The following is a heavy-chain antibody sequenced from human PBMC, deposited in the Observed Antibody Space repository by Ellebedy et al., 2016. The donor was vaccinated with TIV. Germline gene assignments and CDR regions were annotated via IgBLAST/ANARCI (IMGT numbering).Heavy chain of an antibody. CDR1: GGSISSGDYY. D-gene: IGHD3-22*01. Sequence: SETLSLXXAVSGGSISSGDYYWSWIRQPPGKGLEWIGYIYYSGSTYYNPSLKSRVTISVDTSNNQFSLKLSSVTAADTAVYHCARPTPDSSGYYGAFDIWGQGTMVTVSS. CDR2: IYYSGST. CDR3: ARPTPDSSGYYGAFDI. J-gene: IGHJ3*02. V-gene: IGHV4-30-4*01.